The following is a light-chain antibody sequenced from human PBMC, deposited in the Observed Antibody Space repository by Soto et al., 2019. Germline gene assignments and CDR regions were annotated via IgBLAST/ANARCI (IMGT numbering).Light chain of an antibody. CDR2: RTS. CDR3: QQYNNWPRAT. Sequence: VMTQSPATLSVSPGERATLSCRASQSISSNLACYQQKPGQAPRLLMFRTSSRATGFPARFSGSGSGTEFNLTISSLQSEDFGVYYCQQYNNWPRATFGGGTKVDIK. V-gene: IGKV3-15*01. CDR1: QSISSN. J-gene: IGKJ4*01.